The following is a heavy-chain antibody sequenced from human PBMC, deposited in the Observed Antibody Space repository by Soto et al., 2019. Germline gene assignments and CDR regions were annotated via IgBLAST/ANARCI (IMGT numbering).Heavy chain of an antibody. V-gene: IGHV4-4*02. J-gene: IGHJ4*02. CDR1: GVAIGRGNW. CDR2: IFHDGTA. D-gene: IGHD3-10*01. CDR3: ARLVYDTRLNYMYFDF. Sequence: SETLSVTCAVSGVAIGRGNWWAWVRQTPQRGLEYIGEIFHDGTANYYPSFESRVAISVDTSKNQFSLKLTSVTAADTAIYFCARLVYDTRLNYMYFDFWGQGALVTV.